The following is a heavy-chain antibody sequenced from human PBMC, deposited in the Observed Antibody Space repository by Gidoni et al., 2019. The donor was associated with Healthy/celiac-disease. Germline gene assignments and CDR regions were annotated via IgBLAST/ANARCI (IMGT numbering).Heavy chain of an antibody. Sequence: SRVTISVDTSKNQFSLKLSSVTAADTAVYYCASSGIGRGGPIDYWGQGTLVTVSS. V-gene: IGHV4-34*01. CDR3: ASSGIGRGGPIDY. J-gene: IGHJ4*02. D-gene: IGHD2-15*01.